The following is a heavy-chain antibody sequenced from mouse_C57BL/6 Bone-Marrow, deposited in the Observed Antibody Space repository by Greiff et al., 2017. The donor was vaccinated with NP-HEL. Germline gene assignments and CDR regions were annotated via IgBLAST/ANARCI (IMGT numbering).Heavy chain of an antibody. V-gene: IGHV1-15*01. J-gene: IGHJ2*01. CDR3: TRCGDYGNLSY. D-gene: IGHD2-4*01. Sequence: VQPEPSGAELVRPGASVTLSCKASGYPFTDYEMPWVKQTPVHGLELVGAIDPETGGTADNQKFKGKAILTADKSSSTAYMELRSLTAEDSAVYYCTRCGDYGNLSYWGQGTTLTVSS. CDR1: GYPFTDYE. CDR2: IDPETGGT.